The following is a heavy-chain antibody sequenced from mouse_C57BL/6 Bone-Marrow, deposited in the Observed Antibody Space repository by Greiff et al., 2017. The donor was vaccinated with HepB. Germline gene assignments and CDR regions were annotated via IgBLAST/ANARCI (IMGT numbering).Heavy chain of an antibody. V-gene: IGHV2-2*01. CDR2: IWSGGST. CDR3: ARIITTVVAPRYFDV. CDR1: GFSLTSYG. J-gene: IGHJ1*03. Sequence: VQLKESGPGLVQPSQSLSITCTVSGFSLTSYGVHWVRQSPGKGLEWLGVIWSGGSTDYNAAFISRLSISKDNSKSQVFFKMNSLQADDTAIYYCARIITTVVAPRYFDVWAQGPRSPSPQ. D-gene: IGHD1-1*01.